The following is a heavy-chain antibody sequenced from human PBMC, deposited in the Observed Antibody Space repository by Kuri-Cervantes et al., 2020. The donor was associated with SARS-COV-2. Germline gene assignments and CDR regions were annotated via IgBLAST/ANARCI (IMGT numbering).Heavy chain of an antibody. CDR2: ISHRGTTI. J-gene: IGHJ6*02. Sequence: GESLKISCAASGFTFSDYYMNWIRQAPGKGLEWISYISHRGTTIHYADSVKGRFTVSRDNAKNSLYLQVNNLRAEDTAVYYCARGKVQVLRFLEWSPYYYYGMDVWGQGTTVTVSS. V-gene: IGHV3-11*01. D-gene: IGHD3-3*01. CDR3: ARGKVQVLRFLEWSPYYYYGMDV. CDR1: GFTFSDYY.